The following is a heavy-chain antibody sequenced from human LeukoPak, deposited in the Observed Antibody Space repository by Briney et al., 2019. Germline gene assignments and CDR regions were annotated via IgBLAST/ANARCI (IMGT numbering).Heavy chain of an antibody. CDR3: ARGGLRIAAAV. J-gene: IGHJ4*02. D-gene: IGHD6-13*01. CDR2: IKQDGSEK. CDR1: GFTFSSYA. V-gene: IGHV3-7*01. Sequence: HPGGSLRLSCAASGFTFSSYAMTWVRQAPGKGLEWVANIKQDGSEKYYVDSVKGRFTISRDNAKNSLYLQMNSLRAEDTAVYYCARGGLRIAAAVWGQGTLVTVSS.